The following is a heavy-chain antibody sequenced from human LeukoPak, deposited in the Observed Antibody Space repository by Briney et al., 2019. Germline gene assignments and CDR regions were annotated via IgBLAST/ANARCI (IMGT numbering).Heavy chain of an antibody. CDR1: GLSVGSNY. D-gene: IGHD1-26*01. CDR3: ARGDSGKWNFKRGFDY. J-gene: IGHJ4*02. Sequence: GGSLRLSCAASGLSVGSNYWSWGRQAPGKGLEWVSIIYSGGSTEYADSVKGRFTISRDNSENTVYLQMNSLRGEDTAVYYCARGDSGKWNFKRGFDYWGQGTLVAISS. V-gene: IGHV3-53*01. CDR2: IYSGGST.